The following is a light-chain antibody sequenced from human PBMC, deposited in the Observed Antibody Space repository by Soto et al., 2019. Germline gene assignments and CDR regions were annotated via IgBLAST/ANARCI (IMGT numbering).Light chain of an antibody. J-gene: IGKJ4*01. V-gene: IGKV3-15*01. CDR1: QSVSSN. Sequence: EIVMTQSPATLSVSPGERATLSCRASQSVSSNLAWYQQKPGQAPRLLIYGASTRATGIPARFSGSGSGTEFPLSISSLQSEDFAVYYCQQYNNWLHTFGGGTKVEIK. CDR3: QQYNNWLHT. CDR2: GAS.